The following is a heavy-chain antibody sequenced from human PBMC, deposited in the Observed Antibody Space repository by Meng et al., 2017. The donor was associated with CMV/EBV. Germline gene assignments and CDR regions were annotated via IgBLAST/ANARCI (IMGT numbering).Heavy chain of an antibody. V-gene: IGHV1-2*02. Sequence: ASVKVSCKASGYTFTSYDINWVRQATGQGLEWMGWINPNSDGTNYAQKFQGRVTMTRDTSISTAYMELSRLRSDDTAVYYCARDRILYSSGYQGYFQHWGQGTLVTVSS. CDR2: INPNSDGT. CDR3: ARDRILYSSGYQGYFQH. D-gene: IGHD3-22*01. J-gene: IGHJ1*01. CDR1: GYTFTSYD.